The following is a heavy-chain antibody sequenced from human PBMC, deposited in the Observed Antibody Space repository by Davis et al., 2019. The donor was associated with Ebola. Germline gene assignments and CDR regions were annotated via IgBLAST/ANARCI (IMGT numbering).Heavy chain of an antibody. D-gene: IGHD3-16*01. V-gene: IGHV3-7*03. CDR2: IKPDGGAE. Sequence: GESLKISCAASGFNFNDFPMHWVRLAPGKGLEWVANIKPDGGAEYYMGSVKGRFSISRDNAKNSFYLQMNSLRGEDTAVYYCARHSDNSWGYAIDVWGQGTRVTVSS. J-gene: IGHJ3*01. CDR3: ARHSDNSWGYAIDV. CDR1: GFNFNDFP.